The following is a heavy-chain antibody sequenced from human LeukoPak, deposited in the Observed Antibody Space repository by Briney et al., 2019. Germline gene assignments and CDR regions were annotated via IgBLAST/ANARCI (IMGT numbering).Heavy chain of an antibody. CDR2: IYYSGST. D-gene: IGHD3-9*01. Sequence: SETLSLTCTVSGGSISSSSYYWGWIRQPPGQGLEWIWSIYYSGSTYYNPSLKSRVTISVDTSKNQFSLKLSSVTAADTAVYYCATSGRYYDILTGQEFDYWGQGTLVTVSS. J-gene: IGHJ4*02. CDR1: GGSISSSSYY. V-gene: IGHV4-39*01. CDR3: ATSGRYYDILTGQEFDY.